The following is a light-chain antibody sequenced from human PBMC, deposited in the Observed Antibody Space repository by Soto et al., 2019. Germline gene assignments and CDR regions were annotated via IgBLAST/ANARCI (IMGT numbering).Light chain of an antibody. CDR2: GAS. CDR1: QSVSSN. V-gene: IGKV3-15*01. J-gene: IGKJ1*01. Sequence: EIVMTQSPATLSVSPGERATLSCRASQSVSSNLAWYQQKPGQAPRLLMYGASTRATGIPARFSCSGSGTEFTLIISSLQSEDLAVDFCQQYNNWPPWTFGQGTKVEIK. CDR3: QQYNNWPPWT.